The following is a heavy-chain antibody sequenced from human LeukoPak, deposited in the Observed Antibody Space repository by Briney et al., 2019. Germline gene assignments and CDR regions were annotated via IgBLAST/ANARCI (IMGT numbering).Heavy chain of an antibody. CDR2: IIPIFGTA. J-gene: IGHJ6*04. CDR3: ARGPRYIVVVPAAIQDYYYGMDV. D-gene: IGHD2-2*02. V-gene: IGHV1-69*06. CDR1: GGTFSRYA. Sequence: SVKVSCKASGGTFSRYAISWVRQAPGQGLEWMGGIIPIFGTANYAQKFQGRVTITADKSTSTAYMELSSLRSEDTAVYYCARGPRYIVVVPAAIQDYYYGMDVWGKGTTVTVSS.